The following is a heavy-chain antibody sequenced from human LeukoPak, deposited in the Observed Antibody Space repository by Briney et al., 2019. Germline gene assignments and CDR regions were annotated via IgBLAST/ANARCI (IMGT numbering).Heavy chain of an antibody. V-gene: IGHV3-11*01. CDR2: ISSSGSTI. CDR3: AISVAARRFDP. CDR1: GFTFSDYY. D-gene: IGHD6-6*01. J-gene: IGHJ5*02. Sequence: GGSLRLCCAASGFTFSDYYMSWIRQAPGKGLEWVSYISSSGSTIYYADSVKGRFTISRDNAKNSLYLQMNSLRAEDTAVYYCAISVAARRFDPWGQGTLVTVSS.